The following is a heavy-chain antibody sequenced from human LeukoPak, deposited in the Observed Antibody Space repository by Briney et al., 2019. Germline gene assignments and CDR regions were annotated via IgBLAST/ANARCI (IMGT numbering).Heavy chain of an antibody. CDR3: VRDRGFGGDDY. Sequence: GGSLRLSCAASGFTFSSYAMSWVRQAPGKGLEWVSAISGSGGSTYYADSVKGRFTISRDNSKNTLYLQMNSLRAEDTAVYYCVRDRGFGGDDYWGQGTLVTVSS. CDR1: GFTFSSYA. V-gene: IGHV3-23*01. D-gene: IGHD3-10*01. CDR2: ISGSGGST. J-gene: IGHJ4*02.